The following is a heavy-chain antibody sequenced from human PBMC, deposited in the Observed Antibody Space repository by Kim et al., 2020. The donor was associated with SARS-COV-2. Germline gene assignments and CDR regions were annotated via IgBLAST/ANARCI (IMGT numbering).Heavy chain of an antibody. J-gene: IGHJ4*02. CDR2: ISGSGGSI. CDR1: GFTFSSYA. Sequence: GGSLRLSCAASGFTFSSYAMSWVRQAPGKGLQWVSTISGSGGSINYADSVKGRFTISRDNSKNTVYLQMNSLSPEDTAVYYCAKDLNPWELLIFDFWGQG. D-gene: IGHD1-26*01. CDR3: AKDLNPWELLIFDF. V-gene: IGHV3-23*01.